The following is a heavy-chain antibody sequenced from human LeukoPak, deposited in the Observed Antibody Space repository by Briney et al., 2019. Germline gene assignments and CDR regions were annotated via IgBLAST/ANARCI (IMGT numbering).Heavy chain of an antibody. Sequence: SETLSLTCTVSGGSISSSSYYWGWIRQPPGKGLEWIGSIYYSGSTYYNPSLKSRVTISVDTSKNQFSLKLSSVTAADAAVYYCARAFTMVRGAPRSGYFDYWGQGTLVTVSS. J-gene: IGHJ4*02. D-gene: IGHD3-10*01. V-gene: IGHV4-39*07. CDR1: GGSISSSSYY. CDR2: IYYSGST. CDR3: ARAFTMVRGAPRSGYFDY.